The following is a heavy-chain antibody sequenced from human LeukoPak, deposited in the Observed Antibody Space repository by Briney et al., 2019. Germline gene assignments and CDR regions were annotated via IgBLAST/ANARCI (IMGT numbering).Heavy chain of an antibody. V-gene: IGHV1-8*03. CDR1: EDTFNGYY. CDR2: MNPNSGNT. D-gene: IGHD3-9*01. Sequence: ASVKVSCKTSEDTFNGYYLHWVRQATGQGLEWMGWMNPNSGNTGYAQKFQGRVTITMNTSISTAYMELSSLRSEDTAVYYCARGTGELRYFDWLYELDYWGQGTLVTVSS. CDR3: ARGTGELRYFDWLYELDY. J-gene: IGHJ4*02.